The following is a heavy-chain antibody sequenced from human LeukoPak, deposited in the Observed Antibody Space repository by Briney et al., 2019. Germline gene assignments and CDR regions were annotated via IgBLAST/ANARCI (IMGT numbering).Heavy chain of an antibody. D-gene: IGHD4-17*01. V-gene: IGHV4-59*12. CDR2: IYYSGST. CDR1: GGSISSYY. CDR3: ARVKTTMTTMDWFDP. Sequence: KSSETLSLTCTVSGGSISSYYWSWIRQPPGKGLEWIGYIYYSGSTNYNPSLRSRVTISVDTSKNQFSLKLSSVTAADTAVYYCARVKTTMTTMDWFDPWGQGTLVTVSS. J-gene: IGHJ5*02.